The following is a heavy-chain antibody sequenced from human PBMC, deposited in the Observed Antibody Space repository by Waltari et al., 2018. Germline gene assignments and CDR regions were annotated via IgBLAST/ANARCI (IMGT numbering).Heavy chain of an antibody. Sequence: EVQLVESGGGLVQPGGSLRLSCAASGFTFSSYWMSWVRQAPGKGLEWVANIKQDGSGKYYVDSVKGRFTISRDNAKNSLYLQMNSLRAEDTAVYYCARDLPYDSSGYPDYWGQGTLVTVSS. D-gene: IGHD3-22*01. CDR2: IKQDGSGK. CDR3: ARDLPYDSSGYPDY. V-gene: IGHV3-7*01. J-gene: IGHJ4*02. CDR1: GFTFSSYW.